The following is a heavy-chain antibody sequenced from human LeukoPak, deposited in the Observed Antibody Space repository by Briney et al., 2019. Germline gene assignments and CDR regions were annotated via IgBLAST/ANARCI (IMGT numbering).Heavy chain of an antibody. V-gene: IGHV3-9*01. CDR2: ISWNSGSI. CDR3: AKGGWFGESAFYFDY. D-gene: IGHD3-10*01. Sequence: TGGSLRLSCAASGFTFDDYAMHWVRQAPGKGLEWVSGISWNSGSIGYADSVKGRFTISRDNAKNSLYLQMNSLRAEDTALYYCAKGGWFGESAFYFDYWGQGTLVTVSS. J-gene: IGHJ4*02. CDR1: GFTFDDYA.